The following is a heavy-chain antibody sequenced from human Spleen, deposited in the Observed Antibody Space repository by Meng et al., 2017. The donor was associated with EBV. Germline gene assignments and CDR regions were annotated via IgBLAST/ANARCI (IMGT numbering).Heavy chain of an antibody. J-gene: IGHJ4*02. V-gene: IGHV7-4-1*01. CDR2: INTNTGNP. D-gene: IGHD6-13*01. CDR1: GYTFTTYA. CDR3: ARGAAAGH. Sequence: QVHLVQSGSGLEKPGASVKVSCKVSGYTFTTYAIHWVRRAPGQGLEWMGWINTNTGNPTYAQDFTGRFVFSLDTSVSTAYLQIDSLKTDDTAVYYCARGAAAGHWGQGTLVTAPQ.